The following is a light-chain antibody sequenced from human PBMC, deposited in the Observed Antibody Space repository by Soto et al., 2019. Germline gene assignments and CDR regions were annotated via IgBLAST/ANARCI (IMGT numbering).Light chain of an antibody. CDR3: LQDYNYPPT. J-gene: IGKJ1*01. CDR2: AAS. Sequence: AIQMTQSPSSLSASVGDRVTITCRASQGIRNGLGWYQQKPGKAPKLLIYAASSLQSGVPSRFSGSGSGTDFTLTISSLQPEDFATYYCLQDYNYPPTFGQGTKVEIK. V-gene: IGKV1-6*01. CDR1: QGIRNG.